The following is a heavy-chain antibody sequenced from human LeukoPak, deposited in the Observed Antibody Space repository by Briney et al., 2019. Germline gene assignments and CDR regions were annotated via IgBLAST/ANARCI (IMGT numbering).Heavy chain of an antibody. V-gene: IGHV4-59*01. D-gene: IGHD5-18*01. CDR1: GGSISRYY. CDR3: ARGSRGYGSVQYYYYMDV. CDR2: KDYSGST. J-gene: IGHJ6*03. Sequence: PSETLSLTCTVSGGSISRYYWSWIRQPPGKGLEGIGYKDYSGSTNYNRSLKSRVTISVDTSKNQFSLKLSSVTAADTAVYYCARGSRGYGSVQYYYYMDVWGKGTTVTVSS.